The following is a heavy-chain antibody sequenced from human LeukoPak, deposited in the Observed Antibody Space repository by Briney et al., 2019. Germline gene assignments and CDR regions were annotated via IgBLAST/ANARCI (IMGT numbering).Heavy chain of an antibody. D-gene: IGHD2-2*01. Sequence: SETLSPXCAVSGYSISSGYYWGWIRQPPGKGLEWIGSIYHSGSTYYNPSLKSRVTISVDTSKNQISLKLSSVTAADTAVYYCARHYIVVVPAATFNWFDPWGQGTLVTVSS. CDR1: GYSISSGYY. CDR3: ARHYIVVVPAATFNWFDP. V-gene: IGHV4-38-2*01. J-gene: IGHJ5*02. CDR2: IYHSGST.